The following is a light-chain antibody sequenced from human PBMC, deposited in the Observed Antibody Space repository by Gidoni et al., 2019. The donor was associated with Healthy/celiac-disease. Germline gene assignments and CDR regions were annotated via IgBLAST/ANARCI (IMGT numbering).Light chain of an antibody. CDR1: QSVSSN. V-gene: IGKV3-15*01. CDR3: QQYNNWPPST. CDR2: GAS. Sequence: EIVMTQSPATLSVSPGERATLSCRASQSVSSNLAWYQQKPGQAPRLLIYGASTRATGSPARFSGSGSGTEFTLTISGLQSEDFAVDYCQQYNNWPPSTFGGGTKVEIK. J-gene: IGKJ4*01.